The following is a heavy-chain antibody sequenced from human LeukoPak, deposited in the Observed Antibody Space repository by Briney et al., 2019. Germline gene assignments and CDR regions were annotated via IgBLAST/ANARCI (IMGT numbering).Heavy chain of an antibody. CDR3: ARVDAASLAVHY. V-gene: IGHV1-2*02. D-gene: IGHD6-13*01. Sequence: GASVKVSCKASGYTFTDYYMHWVRQAPGQGLEWMGWINPNSGGTNSGQKFQGRVTMTRDTSISTAYLELSSLTFDDTAVYYCARVDAASLAVHYWGQGTLVTVSS. CDR2: INPNSGGT. CDR1: GYTFTDYY. J-gene: IGHJ4*02.